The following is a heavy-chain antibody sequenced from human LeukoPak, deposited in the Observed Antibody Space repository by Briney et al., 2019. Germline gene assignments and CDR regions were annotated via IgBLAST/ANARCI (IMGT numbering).Heavy chain of an antibody. V-gene: IGHV3-23*01. CDR1: GFTFSSYA. CDR2: ISGSGGST. D-gene: IGHD6-13*01. J-gene: IGHJ4*02. Sequence: GGSLRLSCAASGFTFSSYAMSWVRQAPGKGLEWVSAISGSGGSTYYADSVKGRFTISRENSKTTLNLQMNSLRAEDTAVYYCAKDGAIAAAGTESDYWGQGTLVTVSS. CDR3: AKDGAIAAAGTESDY.